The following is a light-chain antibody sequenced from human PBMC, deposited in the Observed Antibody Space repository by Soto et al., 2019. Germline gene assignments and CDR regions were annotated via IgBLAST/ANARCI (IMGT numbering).Light chain of an antibody. J-gene: IGKJ3*01. CDR1: QTISSW. Sequence: DIQMTQSPSTLSGSVGDRVTITCRASQTISSWLAWYQQKPGKAPKLLIYKASTLQSGVPSRFSGSGSGTDFTLTISSLQPEDFATYYCQQRETFGPGTKVDIK. CDR3: QQRET. V-gene: IGKV1-5*03. CDR2: KAS.